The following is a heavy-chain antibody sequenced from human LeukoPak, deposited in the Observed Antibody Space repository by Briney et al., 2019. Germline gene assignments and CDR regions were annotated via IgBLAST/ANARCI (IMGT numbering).Heavy chain of an antibody. V-gene: IGHV4-4*02. D-gene: IGHD5-24*01. J-gene: IGHJ3*02. CDR3: ASRMASEAFDI. Sequence: SGTLSLTCAVSGGSISSSNWWSWVRQPPGKGLEWIGEIYHSGSTYYNPSLKSRVTISVDTSKNQFSLKLSSVTAADTAVYYCASRMASEAFDIWGQGTMVTVSS. CDR1: GGSISSSNW. CDR2: IYHSGST.